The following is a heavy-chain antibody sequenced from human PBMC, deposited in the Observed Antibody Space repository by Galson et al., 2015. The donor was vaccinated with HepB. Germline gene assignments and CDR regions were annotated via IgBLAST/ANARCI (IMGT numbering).Heavy chain of an antibody. V-gene: IGHV3-30-3*01. CDR3: ARGLTLYYDSSGYYYFDY. Sequence: SLRLSCAASGFTFSSYDMNWVRQAPGKGLEWVAVISYDGSNKYYADSVKGRFTISRDNSKNTLYLQMNSLRAEDTAVYYCARGLTLYYDSSGYYYFDYWGQGTMVTVSS. CDR1: GFTFSSYD. CDR2: ISYDGSNK. J-gene: IGHJ4*03. D-gene: IGHD3-22*01.